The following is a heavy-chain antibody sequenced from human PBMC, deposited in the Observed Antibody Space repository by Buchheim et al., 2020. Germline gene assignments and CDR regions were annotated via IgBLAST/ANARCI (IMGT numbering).Heavy chain of an antibody. CDR2: INHTGST. Sequence: QVQLQESGPGLVKPSETLSLTCAVYGGSFSDYYWTLIRQPPGKGLEWIGEINHTGSTKYNPSLKSRVTITVHTSKNQFSLILRSVTAADTALYYCATGRRISGAVSPFDHWGQGT. CDR1: GGSFSDYY. J-gene: IGHJ4*02. V-gene: IGHV4-34*01. D-gene: IGHD3-3*01. CDR3: ATGRRISGAVSPFDH.